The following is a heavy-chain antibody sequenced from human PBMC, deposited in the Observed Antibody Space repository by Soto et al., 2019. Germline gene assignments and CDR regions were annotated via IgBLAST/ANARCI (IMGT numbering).Heavy chain of an antibody. CDR3: VRAISGYVT. CDR2: INAGNGDT. Sequence: QVQLVQSGAEMKKPGASVKLSCKASGITYNSYAIHWVRQAPGQGLEWMGWINAGNGDTRYSQNFQGRVTLTRDTSASTVYMDLDSLKFEDTGVYYCVRAISGYVTWGQGTLVTVSS. J-gene: IGHJ4*02. CDR1: GITYNSYA. V-gene: IGHV1-3*01. D-gene: IGHD5-12*01.